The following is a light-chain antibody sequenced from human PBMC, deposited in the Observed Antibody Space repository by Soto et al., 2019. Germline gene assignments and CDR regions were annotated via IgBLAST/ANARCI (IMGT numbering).Light chain of an antibody. J-gene: IGKJ1*01. CDR1: QSINTW. CDR2: DAS. Sequence: DIQLTQSPSTLSASVGDRVTITCRASQSINTWLAWYQQEPGKAPKLLIHDASSLESGVPSRFSGSGSVTEFTLTISSLQPDDLGTYYCQQYNTKSPWTFGQGTKVEIK. V-gene: IGKV1-5*01. CDR3: QQYNTKSPWT.